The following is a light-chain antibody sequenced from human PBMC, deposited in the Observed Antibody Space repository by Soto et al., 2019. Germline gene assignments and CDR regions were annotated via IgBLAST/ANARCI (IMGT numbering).Light chain of an antibody. CDR2: EVS. CDR3: SSYTSSSTLEV. CDR1: SSDVGAYNY. V-gene: IGLV2-14*01. J-gene: IGLJ1*01. Sequence: QSALTQPASVSGSPGQSITISCTGTSSDVGAYNYVSWYQQHPGKAPKLMIYEVSNRPPGTSNHFSGSKSGNTASLTISGLQAEDEADYYCSSYTSSSTLEVFGTGTKVTVL.